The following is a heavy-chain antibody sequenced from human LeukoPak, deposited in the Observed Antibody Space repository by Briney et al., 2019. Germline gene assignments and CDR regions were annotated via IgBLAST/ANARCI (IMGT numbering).Heavy chain of an antibody. Sequence: QPGRSLRLSCAASGFTFSSYAMHWVRQAPGKGLEWVAVISYDGSNKYYADSVKGRFTISRDNSKNTLYLQMNSLRAEDTAVYYCARELTSGSQTGWGQGTLVTVSS. CDR1: GFTFSSYA. CDR3: ARELTSGSQTG. V-gene: IGHV3-30-3*01. J-gene: IGHJ4*02. D-gene: IGHD1-26*01. CDR2: ISYDGSNK.